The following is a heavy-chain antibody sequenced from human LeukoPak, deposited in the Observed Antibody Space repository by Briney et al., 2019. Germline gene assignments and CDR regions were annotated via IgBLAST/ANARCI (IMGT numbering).Heavy chain of an antibody. V-gene: IGHV4-34*01. CDR1: GGSFSGYY. J-gene: IGHJ4*02. D-gene: IGHD6-19*01. Sequence: SETLSLTCAVYGGSFSGYYWSWIRQPPGKGLEWIGEINHSGSTNYNPSLKSRVTISVDTSKNQLSLKLSSVTAADTAVYYCARDVSGSSGWYYNYWGQGTLVTVSS. CDR3: ARDVSGSSGWYYNY. CDR2: INHSGST.